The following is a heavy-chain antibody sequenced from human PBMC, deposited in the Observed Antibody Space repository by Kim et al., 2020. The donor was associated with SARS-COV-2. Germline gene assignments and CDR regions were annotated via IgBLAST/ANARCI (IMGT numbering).Heavy chain of an antibody. Sequence: TLSLTCTVSGDSISNGGYYWSWIRQDPGKGLEWIGYIHYSGTTSYNPSLKSRVTMSIDTSKNQFSLKMKSVTAADTAVYHCARLFWIQRDFDYWGQGTLVTVSS. J-gene: IGHJ4*02. V-gene: IGHV4-31*03. CDR2: IHYSGTT. CDR3: ARLFWIQRDFDY. CDR1: GDSISNGGYY. D-gene: IGHD5-18*01.